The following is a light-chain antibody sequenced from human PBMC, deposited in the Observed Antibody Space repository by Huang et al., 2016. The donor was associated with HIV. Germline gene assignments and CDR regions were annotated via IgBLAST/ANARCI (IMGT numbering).Light chain of an antibody. CDR1: QSINTD. CDR3: QQSHTTPLT. Sequence: DIQMTQSPSSLSASVGDRVTITGRASQSINTDLCWYQQKTGKAPKLLIYAAASLQSGVPSRFSGSRSVTDFILTISSLQPEDFATYYCQQSHTTPLTFGGGSKVEIK. J-gene: IGKJ4*01. CDR2: AAA. V-gene: IGKV1-39*01.